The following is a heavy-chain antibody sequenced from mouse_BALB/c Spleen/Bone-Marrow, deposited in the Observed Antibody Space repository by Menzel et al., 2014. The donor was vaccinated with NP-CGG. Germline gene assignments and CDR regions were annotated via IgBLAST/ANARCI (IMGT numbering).Heavy chain of an antibody. Sequence: EVKLMESGGGLVRPGGSLILSCATSGFTFTDYYMSWVRQPPGKALEWLGFIRNKANGYTTEYSASVKGRFTISRDNPQSILYLQMNTLRAEDSATYYCARDRGLTYFDYWGQGTTLTVSS. CDR1: GFTFTDYY. V-gene: IGHV7-3*02. CDR3: ARDRGLTYFDY. CDR2: IRNKANGYTT. D-gene: IGHD2-4*01. J-gene: IGHJ2*01.